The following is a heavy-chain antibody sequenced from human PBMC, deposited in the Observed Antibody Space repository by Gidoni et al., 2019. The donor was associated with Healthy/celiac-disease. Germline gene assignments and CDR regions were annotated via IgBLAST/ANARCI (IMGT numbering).Heavy chain of an antibody. CDR1: GGPFSSYA. J-gene: IGHJ3*02. Sequence: QVQLVQSGAAVKKPGASVEVSCKASGGPFSSYAINWVRQAPGQGLEWMGGIIPIFGTANYAQKFQGRVTITADESTSTAYMELSSLRSEDTAVYYCARGFRGTDAFDIWGQGTMVTVSS. V-gene: IGHV1-69*01. CDR3: ARGFRGTDAFDI. CDR2: IIPIFGTA.